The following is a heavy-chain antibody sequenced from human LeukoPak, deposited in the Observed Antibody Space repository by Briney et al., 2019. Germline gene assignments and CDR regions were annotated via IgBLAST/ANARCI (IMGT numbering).Heavy chain of an antibody. J-gene: IGHJ6*02. CDR3: ATDLYCSSTSCYLSVYYYYGMDV. CDR1: GFTFSSYA. Sequence: GRSLRLSCAASGFTFSSYAMHWVRQAPGKGLEWVAVISYDGSNKYYADSVKGRFTISRDNSKNTLYLQMNSLRAEGTAVYYCATDLYCSSTSCYLSVYYYYGMDVWGQGTTVTVSS. D-gene: IGHD2-2*01. CDR2: ISYDGSNK. V-gene: IGHV3-30-3*01.